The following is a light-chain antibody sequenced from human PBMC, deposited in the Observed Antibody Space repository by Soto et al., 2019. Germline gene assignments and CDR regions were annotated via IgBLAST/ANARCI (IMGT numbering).Light chain of an antibody. CDR1: QSVSSSY. CDR3: QQYGSSPGT. J-gene: IGKJ1*01. CDR2: GAS. Sequence: EIVLTQSPGTLSLSPGERATLSCRASQSVSSSYLAWYQQKPGQAPRLLMYGASSRATGIPDRFSGSGSGTDFTLTLNRLEPEDFAVYYCQQYGSSPGTFGQGTKVDIK. V-gene: IGKV3-20*01.